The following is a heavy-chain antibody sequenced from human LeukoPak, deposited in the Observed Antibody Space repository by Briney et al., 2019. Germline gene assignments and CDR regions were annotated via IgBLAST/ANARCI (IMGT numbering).Heavy chain of an antibody. CDR3: ARPLYYYDSSGYYYLDY. CDR2: INPNSGGT. J-gene: IGHJ4*02. V-gene: IGHV1-2*02. D-gene: IGHD3-22*01. CDR1: GYTFTGYY. Sequence: ASVKVSCKASGYTFTGYYMHWVRQAPGQGLEWMGWINPNSGGTNYAQKFQGRVTMTRDTSISTAYMELSRLRSDDTAVYYCARPLYYYDSSGYYYLDYWGQRTLVTVSS.